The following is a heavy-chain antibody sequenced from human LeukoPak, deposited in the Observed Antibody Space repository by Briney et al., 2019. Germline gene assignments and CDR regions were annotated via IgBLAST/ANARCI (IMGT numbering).Heavy chain of an antibody. D-gene: IGHD3-10*01. Sequence: GGSLRLSCAASGFTFRNYAVSWVRQAPGKGLEWVSAISDSGRRTNYADSVKGRFTMSRDNSKNTVFLQMSSLGADDTAVYCCAKRGVDYCSGSCLDYWGQGTLVTVSS. V-gene: IGHV3-23*01. CDR3: AKRGVDYCSGSCLDY. CDR1: GFTFRNYA. CDR2: ISDSGRRT. J-gene: IGHJ4*02.